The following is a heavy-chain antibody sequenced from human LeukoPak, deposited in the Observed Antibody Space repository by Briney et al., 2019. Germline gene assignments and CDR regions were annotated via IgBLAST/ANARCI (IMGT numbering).Heavy chain of an antibody. D-gene: IGHD5-24*01. J-gene: IGHJ6*02. Sequence: GGSLRLSCAASGFTFSSYEMNRVRQAPGKGLEWVSYISSSGSTIYYADSVKGRFTISRENAKNSLYLQMNSLRAEDTAVYYCARERRRWLQSRYYYYGMDVWGQGTMVTVSS. CDR3: ARERRRWLQSRYYYYGMDV. CDR2: ISSSGSTI. CDR1: GFTFSSYE. V-gene: IGHV3-48*03.